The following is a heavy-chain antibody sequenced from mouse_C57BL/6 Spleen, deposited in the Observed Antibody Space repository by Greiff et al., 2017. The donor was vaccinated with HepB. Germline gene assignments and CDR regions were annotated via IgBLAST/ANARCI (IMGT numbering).Heavy chain of an antibody. D-gene: IGHD1-1*01. J-gene: IGHJ1*03. CDR1: GFNIKDYY. Sequence: VQLKESGAELVRPGASVKLSCTASGFNIKDYYMHWVKQRPEQGLEWIGRIDPEDGDTEYAPKFQGKATMTADTSSNTAYLQLSSLTSEDTAVYYCTTDRTTVVARYFDVWGTGTTVTVSS. CDR2: IDPEDGDT. V-gene: IGHV14-1*01. CDR3: TTDRTTVVARYFDV.